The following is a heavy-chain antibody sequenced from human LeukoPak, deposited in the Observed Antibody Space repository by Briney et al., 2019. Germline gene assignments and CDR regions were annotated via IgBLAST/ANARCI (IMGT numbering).Heavy chain of an antibody. Sequence: GASVKVSCKASGYTFTDYYMHWVRQAPGQGLEWMGWINPNSGDTNYAQKFQGRVTVTRDTSISTAYMELRSLRSDDTAVYYCATSNYVAAALGYFDYWGQGTLVTVSS. D-gene: IGHD6-13*01. CDR3: ATSNYVAAALGYFDY. CDR1: GYTFTDYY. V-gene: IGHV1-2*02. J-gene: IGHJ4*02. CDR2: INPNSGDT.